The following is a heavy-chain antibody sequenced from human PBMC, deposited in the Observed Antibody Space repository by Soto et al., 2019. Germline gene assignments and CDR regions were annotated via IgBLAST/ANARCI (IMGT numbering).Heavy chain of an antibody. Sequence: GVSVKVSCKASGYTFTSYYMHWVRQAPGQGLEWMGIINPSGGSTSYAQKFQGRVTMTRDTSTSTVYMELSSLRSEDTAVYYCARELAGYYYGSGSYYSDYYYYGMDVWGQGTTVTVSS. V-gene: IGHV1-46*01. J-gene: IGHJ6*02. CDR3: ARELAGYYYGSGSYYSDYYYYGMDV. CDR2: INPSGGST. D-gene: IGHD3-10*01. CDR1: GYTFTSYY.